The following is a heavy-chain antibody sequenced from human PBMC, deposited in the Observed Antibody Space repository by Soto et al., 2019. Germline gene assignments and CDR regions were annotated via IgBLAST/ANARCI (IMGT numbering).Heavy chain of an antibody. J-gene: IGHJ6*04. D-gene: IGHD3-22*01. Sequence: AETLSLTCAVYGGSFSGYYWSCIRQPPGKGLEWIGEINHSGSTNYNPSLKSRVTISVDTSKNQFSLKLSSVTAADTAVYYCARGKLSYYDRSGYSRHYYGMDLCGEGTTVTVSS. V-gene: IGHV4-34*01. CDR2: INHSGST. CDR3: ARGKLSYYDRSGYSRHYYGMDL. CDR1: GGSFSGYY.